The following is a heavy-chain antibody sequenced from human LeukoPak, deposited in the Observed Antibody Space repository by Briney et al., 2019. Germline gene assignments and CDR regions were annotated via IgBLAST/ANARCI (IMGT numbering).Heavy chain of an antibody. D-gene: IGHD3-10*01. J-gene: IGHJ4*02. CDR2: ISDTGDKT. CDR1: GFTLRSYA. V-gene: IGHV3-23*01. Sequence: GGSLRLSCSASGFTLRSYAMGWVRQAPGKGLEWVPAISDTGDKTYYADSVKGRFTISRDNSRNTLYLQMSRLRAEDTALFYCAKMTDSTPYSSGTFDSWGQGTLVTVSS. CDR3: AKMTDSTPYSSGTFDS.